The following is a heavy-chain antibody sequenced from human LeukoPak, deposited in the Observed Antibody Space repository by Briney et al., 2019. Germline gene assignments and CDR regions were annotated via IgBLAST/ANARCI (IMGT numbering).Heavy chain of an antibody. V-gene: IGHV3-23*01. CDR1: GFTFSSYA. D-gene: IGHD1-26*01. CDR2: ISGSGGST. Sequence: GGSLRLSCAASGFTFSSYAMSWVRQAPGKGLEWVSAISGSGGSTYYADSVKGRFTISRDNSENTLYLQMNSLRAEDTAVYYCAKDQNSGSYPKAFDYWGQGTLVTVSS. CDR3: AKDQNSGSYPKAFDY. J-gene: IGHJ4*02.